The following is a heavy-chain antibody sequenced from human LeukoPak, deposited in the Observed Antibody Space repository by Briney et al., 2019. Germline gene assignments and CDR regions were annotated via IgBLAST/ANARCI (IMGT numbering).Heavy chain of an antibody. D-gene: IGHD2-2*01. J-gene: IGHJ4*02. Sequence: RGSLRLSCAASGFTFSSYEMNWVRQAPGQGLEWVSYISSTSGSTIYYADSVKGRFTISRDNAKNSLYLQMKSLRAEDTAVYYCARRYCSSTSCLLDYWGQGTLVTVSS. CDR3: ARRYCSSTSCLLDY. CDR1: GFTFSSYE. CDR2: ISSTSGSTI. V-gene: IGHV3-48*03.